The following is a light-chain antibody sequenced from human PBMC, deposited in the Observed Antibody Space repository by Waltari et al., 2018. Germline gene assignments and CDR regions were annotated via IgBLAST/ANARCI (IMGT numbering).Light chain of an antibody. CDR3: SSYTSSTTLLYV. V-gene: IGLV2-14*01. CDR1: SSDVGAYNS. Sequence: QSALTQPASVSGSPGQSITISCTGTSSDVGAYNSVPWFQQHPGKAPQLMIYEVSNRPSGISNRFSGSKSGYTASLTISGLQAEDEAEYYCSSYTSSTTLLYVFGTGTKVTVL. CDR2: EVS. J-gene: IGLJ1*01.